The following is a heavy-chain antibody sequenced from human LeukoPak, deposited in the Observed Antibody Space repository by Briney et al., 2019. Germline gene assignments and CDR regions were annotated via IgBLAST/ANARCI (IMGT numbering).Heavy chain of an antibody. CDR3: ARDLRRDGTTIKGGMFGY. CDR2: IIPILGIA. J-gene: IGHJ4*02. CDR1: GYTFTSYD. D-gene: IGHD5-24*01. Sequence: GASVKVSCKASGYTFTSYDINWVRQATGQGLEWMGRIIPILGIANYAQKFQGRVTITADKSTSTAYMELSSLRSEDTAVYYCARDLRRDGTTIKGGMFGYWGQGTLVTVSS. V-gene: IGHV1-69*04.